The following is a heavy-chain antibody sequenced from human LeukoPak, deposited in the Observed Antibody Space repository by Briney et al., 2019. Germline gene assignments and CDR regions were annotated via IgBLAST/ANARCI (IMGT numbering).Heavy chain of an antibody. Sequence: PSETLSLTCTVYGGSISGYYWSWIRQPPGKGLEWIGEINHSGSTNYNPSLKSRVTISVDTSKNQFSLKLSSVTAADTAVYYCARAAVAGTIGFDPWGQGTLVTVSS. CDR2: INHSGST. J-gene: IGHJ5*02. V-gene: IGHV4-34*01. CDR1: GGSISGYY. CDR3: ARAAVAGTIGFDP. D-gene: IGHD6-19*01.